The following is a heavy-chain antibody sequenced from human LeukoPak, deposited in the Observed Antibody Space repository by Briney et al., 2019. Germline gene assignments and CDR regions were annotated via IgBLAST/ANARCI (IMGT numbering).Heavy chain of an antibody. D-gene: IGHD1-20*01. V-gene: IGHV3-30-3*01. CDR3: ASYNWNDGFFDY. CDR1: GFTFSDYN. Sequence: PGGSLRLSCAASGFTFSDYNMHWVRQAPGKGLDWVALMSPDGNKKYYADSVKGRFTISRDNAKNSLYLQMNSLRDEDTAVYYCASYNWNDGFFDYWGQGTLVTVSS. J-gene: IGHJ4*02. CDR2: MSPDGNKK.